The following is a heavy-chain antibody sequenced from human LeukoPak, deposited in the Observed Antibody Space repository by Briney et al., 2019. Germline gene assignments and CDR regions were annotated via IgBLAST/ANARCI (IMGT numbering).Heavy chain of an antibody. J-gene: IGHJ4*02. CDR3: AIGPGGVFHY. CDR2: ISGSGGST. Sequence: GGTLRLSCAASGFTFSSYGMSWVRQAPGRGLEWVSAISGSGGSTYYADSVKGRFTISRDNSKNTLYLQMNSLRAEDTAVYYCAIGPGGVFHYWGQGTLVIVSS. CDR1: GFTFSSYG. D-gene: IGHD4-23*01. V-gene: IGHV3-23*01.